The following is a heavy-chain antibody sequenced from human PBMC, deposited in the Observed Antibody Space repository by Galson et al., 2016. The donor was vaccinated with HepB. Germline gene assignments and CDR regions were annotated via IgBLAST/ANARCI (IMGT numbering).Heavy chain of an antibody. J-gene: IGHJ4*02. Sequence: SVKVSCKASGYTFTSYYINWVRQAPGQGLEWMGVINPNSAYTNSAQRFQGRVTMTSDTSTSTVSMEVRGLLSEDTAVYYCARSGSGRPFFDFWGQGTLVTVSS. CDR2: INPNSAYT. CDR3: ARSGSGRPFFDF. V-gene: IGHV1-46*01. D-gene: IGHD3-10*01. CDR1: GYTFTSYY.